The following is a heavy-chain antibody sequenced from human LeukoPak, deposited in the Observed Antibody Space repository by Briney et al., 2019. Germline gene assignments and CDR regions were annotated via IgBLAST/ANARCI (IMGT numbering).Heavy chain of an antibody. V-gene: IGHV3-23*01. CDR2: ITGGGDTT. CDR3: AKNGDRGAYCSGGSCYPYYSYNMDV. Sequence: RGSLRLSCAASGFTFSSYAMTWVPQAPGKGLGWVSAITGGGDTTYYADSVKGRFTIPRDNSKNRLYLQMNILRAEDTAIYYCAKNGDRGAYCSGGSCYPYYSYNMDVWGKGTTVTIS. D-gene: IGHD2-15*01. J-gene: IGHJ6*03. CDR1: GFTFSSYA.